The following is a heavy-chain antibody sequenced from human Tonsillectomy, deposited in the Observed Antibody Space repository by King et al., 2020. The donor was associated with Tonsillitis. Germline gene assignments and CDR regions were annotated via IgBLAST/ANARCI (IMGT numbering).Heavy chain of an antibody. D-gene: IGHD3-9*01. CDR1: GGTFSSYA. Sequence: HVQLVQSGAEVKKPGSSVKVSCKASGGTFSSYAISWVRQAPGQGLEWMGRIIPILGIANYAQKFQGRVTITADKSTSTAYMELSSLRSEDTAVYYCARGGFDWSMGFRNDYYYYYGMDVWGQGTTVTVSS. V-gene: IGHV1-69*04. J-gene: IGHJ6*02. CDR2: IIPILGIA. CDR3: ARGGFDWSMGFRNDYYYYYGMDV.